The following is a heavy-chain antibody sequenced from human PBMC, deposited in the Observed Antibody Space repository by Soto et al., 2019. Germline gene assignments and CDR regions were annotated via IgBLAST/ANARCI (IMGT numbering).Heavy chain of an antibody. V-gene: IGHV3-74*03. D-gene: IGHD3-3*01. CDR2: INEIGTYR. CDR1: GFAFSNYW. Sequence: PGGSLRLSCAASGFAFSNYWMHWVRQVPGKGLVWVSRINEIGTYRTYADFAKGRFTISRDNTKNTVYLQMNSLSAEDTAVYYCARALDFWSAYFDYWGQGSLVTVSS. CDR3: ARALDFWSAYFDY. J-gene: IGHJ4*02.